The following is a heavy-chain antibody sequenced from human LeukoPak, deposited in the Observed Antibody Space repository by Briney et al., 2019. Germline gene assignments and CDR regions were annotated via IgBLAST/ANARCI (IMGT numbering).Heavy chain of an antibody. CDR1: GFTFDDYA. D-gene: IGHD3-22*01. CDR2: ISGDGGST. J-gene: IGHJ4*02. V-gene: IGHV3-43*02. CDR3: AKDSHLYYYDSSGYYLDY. Sequence: GGSLRLSCAASGFTFDDYAMHWVRQAPGKGLEWVSLISGDGGSTYYADTVKGRFTIYRDNSKNSLYLQMNSLGTEDTALYYCAKDSHLYYYDSSGYYLDYWGQGTLVTVSS.